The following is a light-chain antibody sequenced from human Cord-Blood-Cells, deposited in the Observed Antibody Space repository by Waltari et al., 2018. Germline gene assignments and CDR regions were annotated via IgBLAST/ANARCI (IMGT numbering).Light chain of an antibody. CDR1: QSVSSY. Sequence: EXVLTXSPATLXLSXXXRATXSCRXSQSVSSYLAWYQQXPCQAPRLLVYDASNRATGIPARFSGSGSGTDFTLTISSLEXEDFAVYYCXXRSNXPXWTFGXXTKVDIK. J-gene: IGKJ3*01. CDR2: DAS. V-gene: IGKV3-11*01. CDR3: XXRSNXPXWT.